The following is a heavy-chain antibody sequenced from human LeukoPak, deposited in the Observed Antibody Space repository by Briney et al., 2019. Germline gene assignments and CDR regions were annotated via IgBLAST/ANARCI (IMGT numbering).Heavy chain of an antibody. J-gene: IGHJ4*02. CDR1: GYTFTSYD. CDR2: MNPNSGNI. Sequence: GASVKVSCKASGYTFTSYDINWVRQATGQGLEWMGWMNPNSGNIGYAQKFQGRVTMTRNTSISTAYMELSSLRSEDTAVYYCARSLIYGDSRPFEYWGQGTLVTVSS. V-gene: IGHV1-8*01. CDR3: ARSLIYGDSRPFEY. D-gene: IGHD4-17*01.